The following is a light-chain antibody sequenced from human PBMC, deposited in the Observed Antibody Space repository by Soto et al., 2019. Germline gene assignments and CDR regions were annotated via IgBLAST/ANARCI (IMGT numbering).Light chain of an antibody. CDR1: QSVPRSY. CDR3: QQYGSSPLT. Sequence: EIVLTQSPGTLSLSPRERATLSCRASQSVPRSYLAWYQQKPGQAPRLLIYGTSSRATGIPDRFSGSGSGTDFTLTISRLEPEDFAVYYCQQYGSSPLTFGGGTKVDI. J-gene: IGKJ4*01. V-gene: IGKV3-20*01. CDR2: GTS.